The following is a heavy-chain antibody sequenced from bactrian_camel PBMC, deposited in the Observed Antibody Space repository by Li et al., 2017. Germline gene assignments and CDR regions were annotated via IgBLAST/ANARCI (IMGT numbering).Heavy chain of an antibody. CDR2: IGGYDRT. J-gene: IGHJ6*01. CDR1: GTTVRSHC. CDR3: AARGAICVGAYRDIAGIFGY. V-gene: IGHV3S53*01. D-gene: IGHD1*01. Sequence: HVQLVESGGGSVQAGGSLRLSCEVSGTTVRSHCMGWFRQAPGKEREGLAVIGGYDRTSYADSVKGRFTISIDNAEKTLYLQMSELEPEDTAMYYCAARGAICVGAYRDIAGIFGYWGQGTQVTVS.